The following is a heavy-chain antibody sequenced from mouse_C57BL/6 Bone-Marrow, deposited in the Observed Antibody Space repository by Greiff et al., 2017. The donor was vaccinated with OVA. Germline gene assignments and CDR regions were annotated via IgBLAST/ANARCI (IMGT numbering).Heavy chain of an antibody. Sequence: EVQLVESGGGLVQPGGSLKLSCAASGFTFSSYGMSWVRQTPDQRLELVATINSNGGSTYYPDSVKGRFTISRDNAKNTLYLQMSSLKSEDTAMYYCARDRKLLRGYAMDYWGQGTSVTVSS. CDR3: ARDRKLLRGYAMDY. D-gene: IGHD1-1*01. CDR2: INSNGGST. CDR1: GFTFSSYG. J-gene: IGHJ4*01. V-gene: IGHV5-6-3*01.